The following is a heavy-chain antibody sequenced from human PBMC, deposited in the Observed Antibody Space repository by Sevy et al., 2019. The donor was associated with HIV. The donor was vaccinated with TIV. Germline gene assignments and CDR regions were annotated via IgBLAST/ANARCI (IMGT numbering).Heavy chain of an antibody. D-gene: IGHD5-12*01. V-gene: IGHV1-2*02. Sequence: ASVKVSCKASGHTFSGNYIQWVRQAPGQGLEWLGWINSNSGAISYAQKFQDRVTMTRDTSTTTAYMELSRLGSDDTAVYYWATEYSYDYWGQGTLVTVSS. CDR3: ATEYSYDY. CDR2: INSNSGAI. J-gene: IGHJ4*02. CDR1: GHTFSGNY.